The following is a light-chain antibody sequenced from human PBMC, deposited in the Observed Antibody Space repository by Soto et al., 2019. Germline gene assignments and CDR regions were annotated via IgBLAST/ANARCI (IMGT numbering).Light chain of an antibody. CDR1: SSDFGNYNL. Sequence: SVLTQPASVSGSPGQSITISCTGTSSDFGNYNLVSWYQQHPGKVPKLILFEVNKRPSGVSGRFSGSKSGNTASLTISGLQAEGEADYYCCSFTSSNTHVFGTGTKLTVL. J-gene: IGLJ1*01. CDR2: EVN. V-gene: IGLV2-23*02. CDR3: CSFTSSNTHV.